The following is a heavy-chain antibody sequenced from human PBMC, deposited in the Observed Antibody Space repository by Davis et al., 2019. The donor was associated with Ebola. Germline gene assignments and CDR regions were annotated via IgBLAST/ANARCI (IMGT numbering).Heavy chain of an antibody. V-gene: IGHV3-30*02. D-gene: IGHD1-1*01. CDR2: IRSDGSEK. CDR1: GPAG. CDR3: SQLDY. Sequence: GESLKISCEGSGPAGTHWVRQAPGKGLEWVAMIRSDGSEKYYADSVKGRFTMSRDNSKNTLYLQMDSLRAEDTAVYYCSQLDYWGQGTLVTVSS. J-gene: IGHJ4*02.